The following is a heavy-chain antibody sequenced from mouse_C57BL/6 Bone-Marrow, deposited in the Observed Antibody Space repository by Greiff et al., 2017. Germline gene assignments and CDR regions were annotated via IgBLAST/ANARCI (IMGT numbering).Heavy chain of an antibody. D-gene: IGHD1-1*01. CDR3: ARGIYYGSSYDWYFDV. Sequence: VQLQQSGAELMKPGASVKLSCKATGYTFTGYWIEWVKQRPGHGLEWIGEILPGSGSPNYNEKFKGTATFTADTSSNTAYMQLSSLTTEESSIYYCARGIYYGSSYDWYFDVWGTGTTVTVSS. J-gene: IGHJ1*03. V-gene: IGHV1-9*01. CDR1: GYTFTGYW. CDR2: ILPGSGSP.